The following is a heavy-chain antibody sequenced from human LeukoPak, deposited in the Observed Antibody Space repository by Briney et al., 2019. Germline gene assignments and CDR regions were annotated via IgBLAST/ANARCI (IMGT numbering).Heavy chain of an antibody. D-gene: IGHD1-1*01. CDR3: ARRPSVLWKDGYYYYMDV. CDR1: GRSISNYY. V-gene: IGHV4-59*01. J-gene: IGHJ6*03. CDR2: IYYSGTT. Sequence: SETLSLTCTVSGRSISNYYWNWIRQPPGKGLELIGYIYYSGTTNYNPSLQSRLNLSVDTYKNQFSLKLSAVTAADTAVYFCARRPSVLWKDGYYYYMDVWGKGTTVTISS.